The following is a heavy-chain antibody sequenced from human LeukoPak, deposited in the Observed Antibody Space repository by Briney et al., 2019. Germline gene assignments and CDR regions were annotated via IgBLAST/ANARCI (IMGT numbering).Heavy chain of an antibody. Sequence: GGSLRLSCGASGFTFSSYAMSWVRQTPGKGLDWVSTITGSGGNTYHADSVKGRFTISRDNSKNTLYLQMNSQRAEDTAIYYCATYRQVLLPFESWGQGTLVTVSS. CDR3: ATYRQVLLPFES. J-gene: IGHJ4*02. CDR2: ITGSGGNT. D-gene: IGHD5-18*01. CDR1: GFTFSSYA. V-gene: IGHV3-23*01.